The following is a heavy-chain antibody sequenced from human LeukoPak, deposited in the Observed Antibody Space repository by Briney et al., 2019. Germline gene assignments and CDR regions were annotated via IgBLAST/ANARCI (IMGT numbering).Heavy chain of an antibody. CDR1: GGSISSYY. D-gene: IGHD3-3*01. Sequence: SETLSLTCTVSGGSISSYYWSWIRQPPGKGLEWIGYIYYSGSTNYNPSLKSRVTIPVDTSKNQFSLKLSSVTAADTAVYYCARHVRWGLRFLEPQRGNWFDPWGQGTLVTVSS. CDR3: ARHVRWGLRFLEPQRGNWFDP. J-gene: IGHJ5*02. V-gene: IGHV4-59*08. CDR2: IYYSGST.